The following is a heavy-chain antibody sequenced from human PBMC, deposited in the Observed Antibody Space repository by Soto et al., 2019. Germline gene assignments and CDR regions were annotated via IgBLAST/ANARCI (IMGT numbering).Heavy chain of an antibody. J-gene: IGHJ4*02. D-gene: IGHD6-13*01. CDR1: GFTFSSYA. Sequence: PGGSLRLSCAASGFTFSSYAMSWVRQAPGKGLEWVSAISGSGGSTYYADSVKGRFTISRDNSKNTLYLQMNSLRAEDTAVYYCAKLGSVGIAAAGTFYWGQGTLVTVSS. CDR2: ISGSGGST. V-gene: IGHV3-23*01. CDR3: AKLGSVGIAAAGTFY.